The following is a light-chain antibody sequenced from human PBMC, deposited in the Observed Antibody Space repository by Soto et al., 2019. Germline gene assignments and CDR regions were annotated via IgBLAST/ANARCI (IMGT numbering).Light chain of an antibody. Sequence: EIVLTQSPATLSLSPGERATLSCRASQSVRSNLAWYQHKPGQAPRLLIYDVSNRATGIPGRFSGSGFGTDFTLTISNVEPEDFAVYYCPQRDNRPWTFGQGAKVEIK. J-gene: IGKJ1*01. V-gene: IGKV3-11*01. CDR2: DVS. CDR3: PQRDNRPWT. CDR1: QSVRSN.